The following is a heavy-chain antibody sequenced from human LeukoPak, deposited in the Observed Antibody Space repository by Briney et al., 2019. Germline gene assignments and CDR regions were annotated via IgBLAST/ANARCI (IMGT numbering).Heavy chain of an antibody. V-gene: IGHV4-39*07. CDR2: IYYSGST. D-gene: IGHD3-3*01. J-gene: IGHJ4*02. Sequence: SETLSLTCTVSGGSISSSSYYWGWIRQPPGKGLEWIGSIYYSGSTYYNPSLKSRVTISVDTSKNQSSLKLSSVTAADTAVYYCARDSRLRYYDFWSGYWYFDYWGQGTLVTVSS. CDR1: GGSISSSSYY. CDR3: ARDSRLRYYDFWSGYWYFDY.